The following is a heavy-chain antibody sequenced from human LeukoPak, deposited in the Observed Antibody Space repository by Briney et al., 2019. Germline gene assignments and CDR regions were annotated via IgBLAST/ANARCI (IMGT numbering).Heavy chain of an antibody. D-gene: IGHD5-12*01. CDR1: GGSFSGYY. CDR3: ARDPLRGYSGYDFDY. J-gene: IGHJ4*02. Sequence: SETLSLTCAVYGGSFSGYYRSWIRQPPGKGLEWIGEINHSGSTNYNPSLKSRVTISVDTSKNQFSLKLSSVTAADTAVYYCARDPLRGYSGYDFDYWGQGTLVTVSS. V-gene: IGHV4-34*01. CDR2: INHSGST.